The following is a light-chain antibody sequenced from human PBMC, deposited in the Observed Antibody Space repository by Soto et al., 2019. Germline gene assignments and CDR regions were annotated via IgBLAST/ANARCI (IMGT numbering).Light chain of an antibody. J-gene: IGLJ1*01. CDR1: ISDVRSYNL. CDR2: EGS. Sequence: YVLSQPSSVSGSPGQSITISCTGTISDVRSYNLVSWYQQHPGKAPKLMIYEGSKRPSGVSNRFSGYKYGNTASLTISGLQAEDEADYYCCSYAGNSLYVFGTGTKVT. CDR3: CSYAGNSLYV. V-gene: IGLV2-23*01.